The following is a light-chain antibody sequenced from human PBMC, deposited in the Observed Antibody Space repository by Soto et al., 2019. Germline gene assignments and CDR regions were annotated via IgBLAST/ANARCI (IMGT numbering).Light chain of an antibody. CDR3: QKYNSALFT. Sequence: DIQMTQSPSSLSASVGDRVTTTCRASQSISNYLAWYQQKPGKVPKLLIYAASTLQSGVPSRFSGSGSGTDFTLTISSLQPEDVATYYCQKYNSALFTFGPGTKVDIK. V-gene: IGKV1-27*01. CDR1: QSISNY. J-gene: IGKJ3*01. CDR2: AAS.